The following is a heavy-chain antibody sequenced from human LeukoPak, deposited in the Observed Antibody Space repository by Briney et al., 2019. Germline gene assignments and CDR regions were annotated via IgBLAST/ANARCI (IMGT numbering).Heavy chain of an antibody. CDR1: GGSISSYY. D-gene: IGHD6-19*01. CDR2: IYYSGST. Sequence: PSETLSLTCTVSGGSISSYYWSWIRQPPGKGLEWIGYIYYSGSTNYNPSLKSQVTISVDTSKNQFSLKLSSVTAADTAVYYCARDAPSASESWGQGTLVTVSS. J-gene: IGHJ4*02. V-gene: IGHV4-59*01. CDR3: ARDAPSASES.